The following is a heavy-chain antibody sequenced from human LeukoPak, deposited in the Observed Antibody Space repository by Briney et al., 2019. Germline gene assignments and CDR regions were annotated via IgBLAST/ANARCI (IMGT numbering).Heavy chain of an antibody. D-gene: IGHD6-19*01. CDR3: ARREGIAVAGTWFDP. Sequence: PSETLSLTCTVSGGSISRSNYYWGWIRQPPGKGPEWIGSVYYRRRNDYNPSLKSRVTISVDTSKNQLSLSLGSVTAADTAVYYCARREGIAVAGTWFDPWGQGTLVTVSS. CDR2: VYYRRRN. J-gene: IGHJ5*02. V-gene: IGHV4-39*01. CDR1: GGSISRSNYY.